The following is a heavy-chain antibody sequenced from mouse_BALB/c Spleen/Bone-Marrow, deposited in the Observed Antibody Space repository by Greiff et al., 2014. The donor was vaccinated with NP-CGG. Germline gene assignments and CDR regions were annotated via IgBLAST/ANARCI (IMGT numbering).Heavy chain of an antibody. V-gene: IGHV5-12-2*01. CDR3: ARDGYDVGGALDY. CDR1: GFTFSYYT. Sequence: EVQLVESGGGLVQPGGSLKLSCAASGFTFSYYTMSWVRQTPEKRLEWVAYISNGGSSTYHPDTVKGRFTISRDNAKNTLYLRMSSRKSEDTAMYYCARDGYDVGGALDYWGQGTSVTVSS. D-gene: IGHD2-2*01. CDR2: ISNGGSST. J-gene: IGHJ4*01.